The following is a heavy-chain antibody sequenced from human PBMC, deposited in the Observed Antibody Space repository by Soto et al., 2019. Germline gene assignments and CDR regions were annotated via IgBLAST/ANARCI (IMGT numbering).Heavy chain of an antibody. CDR2: IYYSGST. Sequence: SETLSLTCTVSGGSISSYYWSWIRQHPGKGLEWIGCIYYSGSTYYNPSLKSRLTISVDTSKNQFSLKLSSVTAADTAVYYCARADFYSSGSYFDYWGQGILVTVSS. D-gene: IGHD3-10*01. J-gene: IGHJ4*02. CDR3: ARADFYSSGSYFDY. V-gene: IGHV4-59*06. CDR1: GGSISSYY.